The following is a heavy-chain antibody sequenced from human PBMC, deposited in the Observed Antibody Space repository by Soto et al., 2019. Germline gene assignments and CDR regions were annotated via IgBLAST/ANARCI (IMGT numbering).Heavy chain of an antibody. Sequence: EVQLVESGGSLVQPGGSLRLSCAASGFTFSSYAMHWVRQAPGKGLEYVSAISSNGGSIYYGNSVKGRFTISRDNSKNTLYLQMGSLRAEDMAVYYCARLPNSHYALDVWGQGTTVTVSS. D-gene: IGHD1-1*01. CDR3: ARLPNSHYALDV. CDR2: ISSNGGSI. J-gene: IGHJ6*02. CDR1: GFTFSSYA. V-gene: IGHV3-64*01.